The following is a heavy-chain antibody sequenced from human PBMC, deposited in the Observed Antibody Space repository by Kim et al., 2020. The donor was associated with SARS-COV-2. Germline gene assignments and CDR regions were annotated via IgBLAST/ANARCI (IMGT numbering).Heavy chain of an antibody. V-gene: IGHV4-30-4*01. CDR3: ARSIAARRFAFDI. D-gene: IGHD6-6*01. CDR2: IYYSGST. CDR1: GGSISSGDYY. J-gene: IGHJ3*02. Sequence: SETLSLTCTVSGGSISSGDYYWSWIRQPPGKGLEWIGYIYYSGSTYYNPSLKSRVTISVDTSKNQFSLKLSSVTAADTAVYYCARSIAARRFAFDIWGQGTMVTVSS.